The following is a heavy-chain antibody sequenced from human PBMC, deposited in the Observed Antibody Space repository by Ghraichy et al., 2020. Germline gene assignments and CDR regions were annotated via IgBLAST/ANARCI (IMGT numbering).Heavy chain of an antibody. CDR3: ARGPSGVSCS. J-gene: IGHJ5*01. Sequence: ESLNISCTVSGGSISSSSYYWGWIRQPPGKGLEWFGITYYSWSPYYNPSLQSLVTISVEMSKNHFSLKLSSVTAADPAVYYCARGPSGVSCSW. CDR1: GGSISSSSYY. D-gene: IGHD2-15*01. V-gene: IGHV4-39*02. CDR2: TYYSWSP.